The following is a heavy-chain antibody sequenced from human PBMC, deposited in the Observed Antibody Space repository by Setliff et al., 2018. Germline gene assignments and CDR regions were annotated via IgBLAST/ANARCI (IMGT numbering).Heavy chain of an antibody. J-gene: IGHJ4*02. CDR2: FHQSSTN. D-gene: IGHD1-26*01. CDR3: ARAQWELLRFEY. Sequence: SETLSLTCGVSGSSVDSDYFWGWIRQPPGKGLEWIASFHQSSTNYYNPSLKSRVSISVDTARNQISLTLKSLTATDTAVYYCARAQWELLRFEYWGQGTLVTVSS. V-gene: IGHV4-38-2*01. CDR1: GSSVDSDYF.